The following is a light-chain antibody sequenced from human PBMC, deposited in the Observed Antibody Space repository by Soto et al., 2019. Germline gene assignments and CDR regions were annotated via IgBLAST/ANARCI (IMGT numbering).Light chain of an antibody. CDR2: KAS. Sequence: DIQLTQSPSTLSASVGDRVTITCRASQTISSWLAWYQQKPGTAPQLLIYKASTLESGVPSRFSGSGSGTEFTLTISSLQPDDFATYYCQQYTNYPWTFGQGTKVDIK. V-gene: IGKV1-5*03. CDR1: QTISSW. J-gene: IGKJ1*01. CDR3: QQYTNYPWT.